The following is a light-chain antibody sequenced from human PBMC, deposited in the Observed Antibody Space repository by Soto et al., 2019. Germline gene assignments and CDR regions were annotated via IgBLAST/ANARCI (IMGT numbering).Light chain of an antibody. CDR3: CSYAGSSTYVV. J-gene: IGLJ2*01. Sequence: QSVLTQPASVSGSPGQSITISCTGTSSDVGNYNLVSWYQQHPGKAPKLIIYEDNKRPSGVSSRFSGSKSGNTASLAISGLQAEDEADYYCCSYAGSSTYVVFGGGTKVTVL. CDR2: EDN. CDR1: SSDVGNYNL. V-gene: IGLV2-23*01.